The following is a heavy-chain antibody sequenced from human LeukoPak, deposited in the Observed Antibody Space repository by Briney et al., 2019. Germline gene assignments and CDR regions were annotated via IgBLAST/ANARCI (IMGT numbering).Heavy chain of an antibody. CDR1: GFIFSSYN. D-gene: IGHD3-10*01. CDR3: AKDDAWLRFGE. CDR2: ISPSGDIT. J-gene: IGHJ4*02. Sequence: GGSLRLSCAASGFIFSSYNMNWVRQAPGKGLEWVSGISPSGDITYYADSVKGRFTISRDNSKNTLYLEVISLTAEDTAVYYCAKDDAWLRFGEWSQGTLVTVSS. V-gene: IGHV3-23*01.